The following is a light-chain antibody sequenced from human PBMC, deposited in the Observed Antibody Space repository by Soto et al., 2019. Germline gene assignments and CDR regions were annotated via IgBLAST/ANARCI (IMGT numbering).Light chain of an antibody. CDR2: AAS. CDR1: QGISNY. V-gene: IGKV1-27*01. CDR3: QKYNSGT. J-gene: IGKJ1*01. Sequence: DIQMTQSPSSLSASVGDRVTITCRASQGISNYLAWYQQKPGKVPKLLIYAASTLQSGVPSRFSGSGSGTDFTFTISSLQPEDVATYYCQKYNSGTFGQGTKVDIK.